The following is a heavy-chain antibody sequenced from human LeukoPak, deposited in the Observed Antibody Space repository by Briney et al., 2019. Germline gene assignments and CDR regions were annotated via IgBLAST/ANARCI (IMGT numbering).Heavy chain of an antibody. CDR1: GGSISSYY. V-gene: IGHV4-4*07. CDR3: ARGPGYSYGYGMDV. D-gene: IGHD5-18*01. CDR2: IYTSGST. J-gene: IGHJ6*02. Sequence: SETLSLPCTVSGGSISSYYWTWVRQPAGKGREWIGRIYTSGSTNYNPSLKSRVTISVDTSKNQFSLKLSSVTAADTAVYYCARGPGYSYGYGMDVWGQGTTVTVSS.